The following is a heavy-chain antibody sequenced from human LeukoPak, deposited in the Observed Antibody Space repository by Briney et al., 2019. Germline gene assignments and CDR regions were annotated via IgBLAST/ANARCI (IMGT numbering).Heavy chain of an antibody. Sequence: GGSLRLSCAASRFTFRSYWMSWVRQAPGKGLEWVANIKEDGSEKYFVDSVKGRFTISRDNAKNSLYLQMNSLRAEDTAVYYCARDSRSTLQGNGDYQIMDVWGKGTTVTVSS. CDR2: IKEDGSEK. J-gene: IGHJ6*04. V-gene: IGHV3-7*03. CDR3: ARDSRSTLQGNGDYQIMDV. D-gene: IGHD4-17*01. CDR1: RFTFRSYW.